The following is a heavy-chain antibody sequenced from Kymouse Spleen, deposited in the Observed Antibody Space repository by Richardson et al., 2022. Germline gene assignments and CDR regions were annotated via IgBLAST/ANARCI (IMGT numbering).Heavy chain of an antibody. CDR1: GGSFSGYY. V-gene: IGHV4-34*01. CDR2: INHSGST. CDR3: ARRETGTFDY. Sequence: QVQLQQWGAGLLKPSETLSLTCAVYGGSFSGYYWSWIRQPPGKGLEWIGEINHSGSTNYNPSLKSRVTISVDTSKNQFSLKLSSVTAADTAVYYCARRETGTFDYWGQGTLVTVSS. J-gene: IGHJ4*02. D-gene: IGHD1-7*01.